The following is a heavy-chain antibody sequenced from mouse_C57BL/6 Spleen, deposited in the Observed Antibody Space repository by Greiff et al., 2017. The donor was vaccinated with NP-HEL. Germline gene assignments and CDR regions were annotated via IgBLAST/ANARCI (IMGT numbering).Heavy chain of an antibody. CDR3: ARHGEGIYDGYPFAY. V-gene: IGHV1-80*01. D-gene: IGHD2-3*01. CDR1: GYAFSSYW. Sequence: QVQLQQSGAELVKPGASVKISCKASGYAFSSYWMNWVKQRPGKGLEWIGQIYPGDGDTNYNGKFKGKATLTADKSSSTAYMQLSSLTSEDSAVYFCARHGEGIYDGYPFAYWGQGTLVTVSA. J-gene: IGHJ3*01. CDR2: IYPGDGDT.